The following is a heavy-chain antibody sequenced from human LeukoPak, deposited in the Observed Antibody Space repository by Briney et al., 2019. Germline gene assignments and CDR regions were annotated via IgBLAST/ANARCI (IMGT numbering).Heavy chain of an antibody. CDR1: GGSFSGYY. D-gene: IGHD3-3*01. V-gene: IGHV4-59*01. Sequence: SETLSLTCAVYGGSFSGYYWSWIRQPPGKGLEWIGYIYYSGSTNYNPSLKSRVTISVDTSKNQFSLKLSSVTAADTAVYYCAGNYDFWSGYFDYWGQGTLVTVSS. CDR2: IYYSGST. CDR3: AGNYDFWSGYFDY. J-gene: IGHJ4*02.